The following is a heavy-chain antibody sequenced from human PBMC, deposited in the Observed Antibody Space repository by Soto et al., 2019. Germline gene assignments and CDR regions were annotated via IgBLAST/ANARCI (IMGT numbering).Heavy chain of an antibody. CDR2: IYYSGST. J-gene: IGHJ4*02. CDR3: ARHLPSITMIVVGGLDY. D-gene: IGHD3-22*01. V-gene: IGHV4-59*08. Sequence: SETLSLTCTVAGCSISSYYWSWIRQPPGKGLEWIGYIYYSGSTNYNPSLKSRVTISVDTSKNQFSLKLSSVTAADTAVYYCARHLPSITMIVVGGLDYWGQGTLVTVS. CDR1: GCSISSYY.